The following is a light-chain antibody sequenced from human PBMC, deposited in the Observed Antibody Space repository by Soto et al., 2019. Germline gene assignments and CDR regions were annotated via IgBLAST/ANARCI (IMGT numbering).Light chain of an antibody. V-gene: IGLV2-8*01. Sequence: QSALTQPPSASGSPGQSVTISCTGTSSDVGGYNYVSWYQQHPGKAPKLMIYEVSKRPSGVPDRFSGSKSGNTASLTVFGLQAEDEADYYCSSYAGSNPVVFGGGTKLTVL. CDR3: SSYAGSNPVV. J-gene: IGLJ2*01. CDR1: SSDVGGYNY. CDR2: EVS.